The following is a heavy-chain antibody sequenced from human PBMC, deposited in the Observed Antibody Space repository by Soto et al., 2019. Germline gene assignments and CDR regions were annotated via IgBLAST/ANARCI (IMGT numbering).Heavy chain of an antibody. CDR1: GYSFTSYW. V-gene: IGHV5-10-1*01. CDR2: IDPSDSYT. CDR3: ASRNYDLNYGMDV. D-gene: IGHD3-3*01. Sequence: GESLKISCKGSGYSFTSYWISWVRQMPGKGLEWMGRIDPSDSYTNYSPCFQGHVTISADKSISTAYLQWISLKASDTAMYYCASRNYDLNYGMDVWGQGTTVTVSS. J-gene: IGHJ6*02.